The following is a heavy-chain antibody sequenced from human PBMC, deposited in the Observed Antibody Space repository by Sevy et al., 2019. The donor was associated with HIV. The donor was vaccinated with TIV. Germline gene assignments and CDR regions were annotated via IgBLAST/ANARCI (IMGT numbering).Heavy chain of an antibody. CDR1: GGSISSYY. Sequence: SETLSLTCAVSGGSISSYYWSWIRQPPGKGLEWIWYIYYSGSTNYNPPLKSRVTISVDTPKNQFSLKLSSVTAADTALYYCARFNYYDTSRSHYYYGMDVWGEGTTVTVSS. J-gene: IGHJ6*04. CDR2: IYYSGST. D-gene: IGHD3-22*01. CDR3: ARFNYYDTSRSHYYYGMDV. V-gene: IGHV4-59*13.